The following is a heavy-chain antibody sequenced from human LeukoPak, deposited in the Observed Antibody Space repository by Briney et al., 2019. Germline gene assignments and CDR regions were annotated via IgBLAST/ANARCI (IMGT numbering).Heavy chain of an antibody. CDR1: GFTVSSNY. J-gene: IGHJ4*02. CDR3: ARALYYSNYLGY. V-gene: IGHV3-66*01. D-gene: IGHD2-2*01. Sequence: GGSLRLSCAASGFTVSSNYMSWVRQAPGKGLEWVSVIYSGGSTYHADSVKGRFTISRDNSKNTLYLQMNSLRAEDTAVYYCARALYYSNYLGYWGQGTLVSVSS. CDR2: IYSGGST.